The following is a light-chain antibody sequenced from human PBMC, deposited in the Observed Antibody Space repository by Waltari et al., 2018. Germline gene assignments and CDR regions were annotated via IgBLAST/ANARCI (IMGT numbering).Light chain of an antibody. CDR3: AAWDDSLSGWV. V-gene: IGLV1-47*01. J-gene: IGLJ3*02. CDR1: SSNIGSNY. CDR2: RNN. Sequence: QSVLTQPPSASGTPGQRVTISCSGSSSNIGSNYVYWYQHLPGTAPKLLIYRNNQQPSWVPDRFSGSKSDTSASLSISGLQSDDESDYYCAAWDDSLSGWVFGGGTKLTVL.